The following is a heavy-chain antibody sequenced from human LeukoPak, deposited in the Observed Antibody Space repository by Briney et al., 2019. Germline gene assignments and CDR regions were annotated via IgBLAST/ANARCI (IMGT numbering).Heavy chain of an antibody. J-gene: IGHJ6*03. CDR3: ARAAAAGSEWFGYYYYYMDV. D-gene: IGHD6-13*01. CDR1: GYTFTSYD. CDR2: MNPNSGNT. V-gene: IGHV1-8*03. Sequence: ASVKVSCKASGYTFTSYDINWVRQATGQGLEWMGWMNPNSGNTGYAQKFQGRVTITRNTSISTAYMELSSLRSEDTAVYYCARAAAAGSEWFGYYYYYMDVWGKGTTVTVSS.